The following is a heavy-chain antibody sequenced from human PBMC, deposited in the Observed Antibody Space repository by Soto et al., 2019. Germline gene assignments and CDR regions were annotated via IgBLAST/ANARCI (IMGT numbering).Heavy chain of an antibody. CDR3: ARDSTRGTIFGVLGWFDP. CDR2: ISSSSSYI. Sequence: VQLVQSGAEVKKPGASVKVSCKASGYTFSSYSMNWVRQAPGKGLEWVSSISSSSSYIYYADSVKGRFTISRDNAKNSLYLQMNSLRAEDTAVYYCARDSTRGTIFGVLGWFDPWGQGTLVTVSS. D-gene: IGHD3-3*01. CDR1: GYTFSSYS. J-gene: IGHJ5*02. V-gene: IGHV3-21*01.